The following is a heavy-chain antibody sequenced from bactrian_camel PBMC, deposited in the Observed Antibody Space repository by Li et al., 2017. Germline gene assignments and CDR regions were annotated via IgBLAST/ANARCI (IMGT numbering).Heavy chain of an antibody. CDR3: AADKLPYYPPFMDSIRGLGAITRGSASY. V-gene: IGHV3S26*01. Sequence: HVQLVESGGGSVQAGGSLRLSCTASGFTFSTAIMNWVRQAPGKGLEWVSTINNVGGSTWYANSVKGRVTLSQDNADNTLYLQLNSVKPEDTAMYYCAADKLPYYPPFMDSIRGLGAITRGSASYWGQGTQVTVS. CDR1: GFTFSTAI. CDR2: INNVGGST. D-gene: IGHD3*01. J-gene: IGHJ4*01.